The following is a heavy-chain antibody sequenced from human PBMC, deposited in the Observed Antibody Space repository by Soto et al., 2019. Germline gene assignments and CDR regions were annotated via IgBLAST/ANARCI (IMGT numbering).Heavy chain of an antibody. V-gene: IGHV3-30*18. CDR1: GFTFSSYG. CDR3: AKDPTHDYDEMDY. J-gene: IGHJ4*02. D-gene: IGHD4-17*01. Sequence: GGSLRLSCAAPGFTFSSYGMHWGRQAPGKGLEWVAVISYDGSNKYYADSVKGRFTISRDNSKNTLYLQMNSLRAEDTAVYYCAKDPTHDYDEMDYWGQGT. CDR2: ISYDGSNK.